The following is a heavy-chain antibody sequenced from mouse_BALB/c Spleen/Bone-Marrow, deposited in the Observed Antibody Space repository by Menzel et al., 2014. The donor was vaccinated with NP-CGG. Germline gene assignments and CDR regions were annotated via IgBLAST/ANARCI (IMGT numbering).Heavy chain of an antibody. CDR3: ALLLRYYAMDY. V-gene: IGHV14-3*02. D-gene: IGHD1-1*01. J-gene: IGHJ4*01. CDR2: IDPANGNT. CDR1: GFNIKDTY. Sequence: VQLQQPGAELVKPGASVKLSCTASGFNIKDTYMHWVKQRPEQGLEWIGRIDPANGNTKYDPKFQGKATITADTSSNTAYLQLSSLTSEDTAVYYCALLLRYYAMDYWGRGTSVTVSS.